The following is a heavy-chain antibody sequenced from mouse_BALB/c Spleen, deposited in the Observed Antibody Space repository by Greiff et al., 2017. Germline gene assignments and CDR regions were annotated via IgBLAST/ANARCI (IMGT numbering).Heavy chain of an antibody. J-gene: IGHJ2*01. CDR1: GFTFNTYA. V-gene: IGHV10-1*02. CDR2: IRSKSNNYAT. CDR3: VRGILRFDY. D-gene: IGHD1-1*01. Sequence: EVKLVESGGGLVQPKGSLKLSCAASGFTFNTYAMNWVRQAPGKGLEWVARIRSKSNNYATYYADSVKDRFTIPRDDSQSMLYLQMNNLKTEDTAMYYCVRGILRFDYWGQGTTLTVSS.